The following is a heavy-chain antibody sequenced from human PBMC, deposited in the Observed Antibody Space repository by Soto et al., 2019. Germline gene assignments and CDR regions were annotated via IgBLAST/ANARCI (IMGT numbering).Heavy chain of an antibody. CDR3: ARVGGLGTYYKGANDY. V-gene: IGHV1-18*01. CDR2: ISSYNRNT. J-gene: IGHJ4*02. D-gene: IGHD3-10*01. Sequence: ASMKVSCKASGYTFTSYGISWVRQAPGQGHEYMGWISSYNRNTTYAQNLQDRVTMTTDTSTSTAYMELRSLRSDDTAVYYCARVGGLGTYYKGANDYWGQGTLVTVSS. CDR1: GYTFTSYG.